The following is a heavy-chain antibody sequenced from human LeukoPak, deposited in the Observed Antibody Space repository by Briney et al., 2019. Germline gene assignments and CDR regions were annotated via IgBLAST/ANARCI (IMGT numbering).Heavy chain of an antibody. J-gene: IGHJ5*02. CDR2: ISGSGGST. V-gene: IGHV3-23*01. CDR1: GFTFSSYA. CDR3: AKDLGLIAVAGNWFDP. D-gene: IGHD6-19*01. Sequence: GGSLRLSCAASGFTFSSYAMSWVRQAPGKGLEWVSAISGSGGSTYYADSVKGRFTISRDNPKNTLYLQMNSLRAEDTAVYYCAKDLGLIAVAGNWFDPWGQGTLVTVSS.